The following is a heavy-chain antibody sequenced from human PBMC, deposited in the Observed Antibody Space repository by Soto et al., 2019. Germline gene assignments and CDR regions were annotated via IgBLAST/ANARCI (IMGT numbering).Heavy chain of an antibody. Sequence: SETLSLTCAVYGGSFSGYYWSWIRQPLGKGLEWIGEINHSGSTNYNPSLKSRVTISVDTSKNQFSLKLSSVTAADTAVYYCARDRNYYGSGSYYKVSGMDVWGQGTTVT. D-gene: IGHD3-10*01. CDR1: GGSFSGYY. CDR3: ARDRNYYGSGSYYKVSGMDV. CDR2: INHSGST. V-gene: IGHV4-34*01. J-gene: IGHJ6*02.